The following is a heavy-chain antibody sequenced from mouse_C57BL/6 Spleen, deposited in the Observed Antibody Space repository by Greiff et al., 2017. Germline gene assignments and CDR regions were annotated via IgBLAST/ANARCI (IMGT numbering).Heavy chain of an antibody. D-gene: IGHD1-2*01. CDR3: TRHAPSLPYFDY. J-gene: IGHJ2*01. Sequence: EVHLVESGEGLVKPGGSLKLSCAASGFTFSSYAMYWVRQTPEKRLEWVAYISSGGDYIYYADTVKGRFTISRDNARNTLYLQMSSLKSEDTAMYYCTRHAPSLPYFDYWGQGTTLTVSS. V-gene: IGHV5-9-1*02. CDR2: ISSGGDYI. CDR1: GFTFSSYA.